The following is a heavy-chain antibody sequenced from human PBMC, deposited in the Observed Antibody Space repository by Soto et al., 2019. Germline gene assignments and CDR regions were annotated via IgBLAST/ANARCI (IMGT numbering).Heavy chain of an antibody. CDR2: IYYRAST. CDR3: ARDATTVLDY. Sequence: SETLSLTCTVSGGSISSGGYYWSWIRPHPGQDLEWIGYIYYRASTYYYPSLKARVTISVDTSKNQFSLKLSAVTAADTAVCYCARDATTVLDYWGQGTLVTVSS. D-gene: IGHD1-26*01. CDR1: GGSISSGGYY. V-gene: IGHV4-31*03. J-gene: IGHJ4*02.